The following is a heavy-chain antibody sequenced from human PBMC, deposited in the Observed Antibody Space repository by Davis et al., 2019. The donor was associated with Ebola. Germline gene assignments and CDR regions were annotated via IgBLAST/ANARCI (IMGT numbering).Heavy chain of an antibody. J-gene: IGHJ4*02. Sequence: PGGSLRLSCAASGFTFSDYYMSWIRQAPGKGLEWVSYISSSSSYTNYADSVKGRFTISRDNAKNSLYLQMNSLRAEDTAVYYCASSGMYSSSWYGNFDWGQGTLVTVSS. CDR3: ASSGMYSSSWYGNFD. D-gene: IGHD6-13*01. CDR2: ISSSSSYT. V-gene: IGHV3-11*06. CDR1: GFTFSDYY.